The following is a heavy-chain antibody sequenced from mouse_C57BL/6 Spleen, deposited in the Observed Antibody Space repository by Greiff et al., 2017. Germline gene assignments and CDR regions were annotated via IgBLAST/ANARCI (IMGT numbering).Heavy chain of an antibody. CDR3: AREITTVVAPYYFDY. J-gene: IGHJ2*01. CDR2: IRPNSGST. D-gene: IGHD1-1*01. CDR1: GYTFTSYW. V-gene: IGHV1-64*01. Sequence: QVQLQQPGAELVKPGASVKLSCKASGYTFTSYWMHWVKQRPGQGLEWIGMIRPNSGSTNYNEKFKSKATLTVDKSSSTAYMQLSSLTSEDSAVYYCAREITTVVAPYYFDYWGQGTPRTVSS.